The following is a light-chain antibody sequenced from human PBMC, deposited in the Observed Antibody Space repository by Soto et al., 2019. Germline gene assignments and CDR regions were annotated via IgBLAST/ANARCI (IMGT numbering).Light chain of an antibody. J-gene: IGLJ3*02. CDR1: SSDVGAYNL. Sequence: QSALTQPASVSGSPGQSITISCTGTSSDVGAYNLVSWYQQHPGRAPKLFIFDVSDRPSGVSNRFSGSKSGNTASLTISGLQAEDEAFYYCSSYTNTSTLVFGGGTKLPVL. CDR3: SSYTNTSTLV. CDR2: DVS. V-gene: IGLV2-14*03.